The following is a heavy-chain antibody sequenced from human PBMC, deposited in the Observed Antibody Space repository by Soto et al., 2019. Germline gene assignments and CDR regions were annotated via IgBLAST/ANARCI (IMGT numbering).Heavy chain of an antibody. J-gene: IGHJ4*02. D-gene: IGHD4-17*01. Sequence: EVQLVESGGSLVQPGGSLRLSCAASGFTFSSFWMSWVRQAPGKGLEWVANIKQDGSEKYYVDSVWGRCSISRDNAKNSLFLQMNSLRAEDTAVYYCARRPYGDYGDYFDYWGQGTLVTVSS. CDR1: GFTFSSFW. CDR2: IKQDGSEK. V-gene: IGHV3-7*01. CDR3: ARRPYGDYGDYFDY.